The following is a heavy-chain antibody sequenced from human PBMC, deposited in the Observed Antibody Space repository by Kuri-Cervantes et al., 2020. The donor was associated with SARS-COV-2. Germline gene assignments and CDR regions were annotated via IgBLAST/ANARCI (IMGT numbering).Heavy chain of an antibody. CDR2: ISAYNGNT. J-gene: IGHJ3*02. D-gene: IGHD2-2*01. V-gene: IGHV1-18*01. Sequence: ASVKVSCKVSGYTLTELSMHWVRQAPGQGLEWMGWISAYNGNTNYAQKLQGRVTMTTDTSTSTAYMELRSLRSDDTAVYYCARPRGIVVVPAAMGGAFDIWGQGTMVTVSS. CDR3: ARPRGIVVVPAAMGGAFDI. CDR1: GYTLTELS.